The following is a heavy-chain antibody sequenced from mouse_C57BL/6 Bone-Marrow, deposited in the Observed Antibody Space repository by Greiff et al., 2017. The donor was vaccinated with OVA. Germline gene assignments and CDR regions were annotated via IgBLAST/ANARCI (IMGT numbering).Heavy chain of an antibody. CDR2: IDPNSGGT. V-gene: IGHV1-72*01. CDR1: GYTFTSYW. CDR3: ASSFAYFITTVDY. Sequence: VQLQQPGAELVKPGASVKLSCKASGYTFTSYWMHWVKQRPGRGLEWIGRIDPNSGGTKYNEKFKSKAPLTVDKPSSPAYLQLSSLTSEDSAVYYCASSFAYFITTVDYWGHGTTLTGSS. D-gene: IGHD1-1*01. J-gene: IGHJ2*01.